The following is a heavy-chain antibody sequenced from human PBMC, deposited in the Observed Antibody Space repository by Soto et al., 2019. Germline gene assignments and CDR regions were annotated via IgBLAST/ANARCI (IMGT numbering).Heavy chain of an antibody. CDR1: GFSFSTYA. CDR2: ISDGGGGT. CDR3: ATEWAAVGQPYLDC. J-gene: IGHJ4*02. V-gene: IGHV3-23*01. Sequence: GGSLRLSCAASGFSFSTYAMTWVRQAPGKAPEWVSGISDGGGGTWYVDSVKGRFTISRDNSKNTLYLQMNSLRAEDTAVYYCATEWAAVGQPYLDCWGWGTLVTVSA. D-gene: IGHD6-13*01.